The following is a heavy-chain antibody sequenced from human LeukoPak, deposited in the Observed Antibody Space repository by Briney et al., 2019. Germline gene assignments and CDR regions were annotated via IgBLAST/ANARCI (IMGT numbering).Heavy chain of an antibody. CDR1: GGSFSGYY. J-gene: IGHJ4*02. CDR2: INHSGST. Sequence: PSETLSLTCAVYGGSFSGYYWSWLRQPPGKGLEWLGEINHSGSTNYNPSLKSRVTISVDTSKNQFSLKLSSVTAADTAVYYCAREPGYSSGWYAHYFDYWGQGTLVTVSS. CDR3: AREPGYSSGWYAHYFDY. V-gene: IGHV4-34*01. D-gene: IGHD6-19*01.